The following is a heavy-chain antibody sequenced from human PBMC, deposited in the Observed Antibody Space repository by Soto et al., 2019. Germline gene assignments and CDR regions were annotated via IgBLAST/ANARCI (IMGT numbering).Heavy chain of an antibody. CDR3: ARDLVAYSSSSHYFDY. D-gene: IGHD6-6*01. CDR2: IIPIFGTA. V-gene: IGHV1-69*13. CDR1: GGTFSSYA. J-gene: IGHJ4*02. Sequence: SVKVSCKASGGTFSSYAISWVRQAPGQGLEWMGGIIPIFGTANYAQKFQGRVTITADESTSTAYMELSSLRSEDTAVYYCARDLVAYSSSSHYFDYWGQGTLVTVSS.